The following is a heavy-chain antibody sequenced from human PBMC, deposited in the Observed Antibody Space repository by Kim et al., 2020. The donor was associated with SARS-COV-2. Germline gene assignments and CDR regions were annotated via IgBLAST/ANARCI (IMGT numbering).Heavy chain of an antibody. Sequence: SETLSLTCAVYGGSFSGYHWSWIRQPPAKGLERIGEINHSGRSNYNPSPNSQATLSVDPSKNKSTLKLSSGTAAVSSAYSYTRGGMPVAGNGLFDYCG. CDR1: GGSFSGYH. V-gene: IGHV4-34*01. D-gene: IGHD6-19*01. J-gene: IGHJ5*01. CDR2: INHSGRS. CDR3: TRGGMPVAGNGLFDY.